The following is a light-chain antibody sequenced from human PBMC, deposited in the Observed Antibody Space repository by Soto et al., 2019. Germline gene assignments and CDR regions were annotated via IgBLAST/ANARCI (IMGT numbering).Light chain of an antibody. J-gene: IGKJ1*01. Sequence: IVLTHSPGTLSLSPCERATLSFRASQSVSSSYLAWYQQKPGQAPRLLIYDASSRATGIPDRFSGSGSGTDFTLTISRLEPEDFAVYYCQQHGSSRTFGQGTKVDIK. V-gene: IGKV3-20*01. CDR3: QQHGSSRT. CDR2: DAS. CDR1: QSVSSSY.